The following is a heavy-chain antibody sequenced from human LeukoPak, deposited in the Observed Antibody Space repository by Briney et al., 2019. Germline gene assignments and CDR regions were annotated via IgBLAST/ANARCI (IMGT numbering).Heavy chain of an antibody. Sequence: SVKVSCKASGGTFISYAISWVRQAPGQGLEWMGGIIPIFGTANYAQKFQGRVTITTDESTSTAYMELSSLRSEDTAVYYCARYTHYYGSGSYYEGYFDYWGQGTLVTVSS. CDR2: IIPIFGTA. V-gene: IGHV1-69*05. CDR1: GGTFISYA. J-gene: IGHJ4*02. D-gene: IGHD3-10*01. CDR3: ARYTHYYGSGSYYEGYFDY.